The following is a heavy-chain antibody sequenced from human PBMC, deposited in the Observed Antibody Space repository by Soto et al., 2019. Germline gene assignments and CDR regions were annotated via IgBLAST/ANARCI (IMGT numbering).Heavy chain of an antibody. CDR2: IYYSGST. D-gene: IGHD3-9*01. V-gene: IGHV4-59*01. CDR3: ARERYFDWLLSPAKSYYYYMDV. J-gene: IGHJ6*03. CDR1: GGSISSYY. Sequence: PSETLSLTCTVSGGSISSYYWSWIRQPPGKGLEWIGYIYYSGSTNYNPSLKSRVTISVDTSKNQFSLKLSSVTAAGTAVYYCARERYFDWLLSPAKSYYYYMDVWGKGTTVTVSS.